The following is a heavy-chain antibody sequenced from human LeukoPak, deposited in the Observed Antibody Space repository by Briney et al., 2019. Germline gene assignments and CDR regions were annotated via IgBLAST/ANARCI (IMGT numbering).Heavy chain of an antibody. J-gene: IGHJ4*02. CDR3: ARLNTVTTGKKFDY. Sequence: SETLSLTCAVYGGSFSGYYWSWIRQPPGKGLEWIGEINHSGSTNYNPSLKSRVTISVDTSKNQFSLKLSSVTAADTAVYYCARLNTVTTGKKFDYWGQGTLVTVSS. D-gene: IGHD4-17*01. V-gene: IGHV4-34*01. CDR2: INHSGST. CDR1: GGSFSGYY.